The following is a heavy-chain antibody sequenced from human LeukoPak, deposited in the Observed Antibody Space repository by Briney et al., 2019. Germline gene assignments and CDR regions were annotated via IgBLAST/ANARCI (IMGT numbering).Heavy chain of an antibody. CDR3: ARGTGSEVYYYYGMDV. D-gene: IGHD6-19*01. V-gene: IGHV4-59*01. CDR1: GGSISSYY. Sequence: SETLSLTCTVSGGSISSYYWSWIRQPPGKGLEWIGYIYYSGSTNYNPSLKSRVTISVDTSKNQFSLKLSSVTAADTAVYYCARGTGSEVYYYYGMDVWGQGTTVTVSS. J-gene: IGHJ6*02. CDR2: IYYSGST.